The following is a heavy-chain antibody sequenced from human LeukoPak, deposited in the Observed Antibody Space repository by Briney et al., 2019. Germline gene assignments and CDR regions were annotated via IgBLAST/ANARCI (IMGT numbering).Heavy chain of an antibody. CDR2: IHYGGSS. Sequence: SGTLSLTCTVSGASISDSSYYWGWIRQPPGKGLEWIASIHYGGSSDCNPSLKRRVTISVDTSKNQFSLKLNSVTAADTAVYYCARQTKYYDILTGYRPDAFDVWGQGTMVTVSS. D-gene: IGHD3-9*01. CDR1: GASISDSSYY. V-gene: IGHV4-39*01. J-gene: IGHJ3*01. CDR3: ARQTKYYDILTGYRPDAFDV.